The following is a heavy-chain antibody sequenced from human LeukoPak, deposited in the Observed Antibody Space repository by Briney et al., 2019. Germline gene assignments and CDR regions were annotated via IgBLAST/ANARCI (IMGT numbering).Heavy chain of an antibody. D-gene: IGHD3-3*01. CDR1: GFTFSSYS. Sequence: PGGSLRPSCAASGFTFSSYSMNWVRQAPGKGLEWVSSISSSSSYIYYADSVKGRFTISRDNAKNSLYLQMNSLRAEDTAVYYCAREGVTIFGVVNPLYWGQGTLVTVSS. V-gene: IGHV3-21*01. J-gene: IGHJ4*02. CDR2: ISSSSSYI. CDR3: AREGVTIFGVVNPLY.